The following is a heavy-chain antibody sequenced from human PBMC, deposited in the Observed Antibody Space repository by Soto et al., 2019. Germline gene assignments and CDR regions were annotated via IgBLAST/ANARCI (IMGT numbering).Heavy chain of an antibody. CDR2: IRGRGGST. CDR1: GFTFSSYA. Sequence: GSLRLSCAASGFTFSSYAMSWVRMAQGKGLEWVLAIRGRGGSTYYADSVKGRFTISRDNTKNTLNLRMCSLRAEDTAVYYCAKVLGMTMIAKYYLASGAQGTLFTAS. V-gene: IGHV3-23*01. J-gene: IGHJ4*02. D-gene: IGHD3-22*01. CDR3: AKVLGMTMIAKYYLAS.